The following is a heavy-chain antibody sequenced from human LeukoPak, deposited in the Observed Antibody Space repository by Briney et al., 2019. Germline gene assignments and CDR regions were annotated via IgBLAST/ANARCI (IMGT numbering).Heavy chain of an antibody. D-gene: IGHD3-22*01. J-gene: IGHJ4*02. Sequence: ASVKVSCKASGGTFSSYAISWVRQAPGQGLEWMGRIIPILGIANYAQKFQGRVTITADKSTSTAYMELSSLRSEDTAVYYCARDYDSSGYYSLYFDYWGQGTLVTVSS. CDR3: ARDYDSSGYYSLYFDY. CDR2: IIPILGIA. V-gene: IGHV1-69*04. CDR1: GGTFSSYA.